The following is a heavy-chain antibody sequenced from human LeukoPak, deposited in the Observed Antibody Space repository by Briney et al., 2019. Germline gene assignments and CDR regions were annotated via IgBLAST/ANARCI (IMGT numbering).Heavy chain of an antibody. D-gene: IGHD7-27*01. Sequence: GGSLRLFCAASGFNFSSYAMSWVRQAPGKGLEWVSAISGSGGSTYYADSVKGRFTITRDNSKNTLYLQMNSLRAEDTAVYYCAKDDSTLGPFDYWGQGTLVTVSS. J-gene: IGHJ4*02. CDR3: AKDDSTLGPFDY. CDR1: GFNFSSYA. CDR2: ISGSGGST. V-gene: IGHV3-23*01.